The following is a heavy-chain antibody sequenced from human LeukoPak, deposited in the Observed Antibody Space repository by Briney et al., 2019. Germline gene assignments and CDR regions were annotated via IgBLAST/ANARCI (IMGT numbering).Heavy chain of an antibody. Sequence: GGSLRLSCVASGVTFSTYAMNWVRQVPGKGLEWVSLISDSGSTTYHADSVKGRFTISRDNSKNTLYLQMNSLRAEDTAVYYCAKNLYCGGGSCYPSALGMDVWGQGTTVTVSS. V-gene: IGHV3-23*01. CDR3: AKNLYCGGGSCYPSALGMDV. CDR1: GVTFSTYA. CDR2: ISDSGSTT. D-gene: IGHD2-15*01. J-gene: IGHJ6*02.